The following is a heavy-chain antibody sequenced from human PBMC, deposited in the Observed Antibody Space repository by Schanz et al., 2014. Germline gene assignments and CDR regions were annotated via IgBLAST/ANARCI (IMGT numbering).Heavy chain of an antibody. D-gene: IGHD2-2*01. V-gene: IGHV3-48*04. CDR2: ISRSSSTI. Sequence: EVQLVESGGGLVQPGGSLRLSCAASAFIFRSYSMHWVRQAPGKGLEWVSYISRSSSTIYYADSVRGRFTISRDNAKNSLFLQMNSLSAEDTAVYYCAKVAPAATYLDSWGPGTLVTV. CDR3: AKVAPAATYLDS. CDR1: AFIFRSYS. J-gene: IGHJ4*02.